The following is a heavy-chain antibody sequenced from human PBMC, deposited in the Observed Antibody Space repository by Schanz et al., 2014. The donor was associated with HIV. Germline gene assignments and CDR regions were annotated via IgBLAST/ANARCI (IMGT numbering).Heavy chain of an antibody. CDR3: TTRRVLGVGQDF. Sequence: EVQLVESGGGLVKPGGSLRLSCVASGLTFNKVWLTWVRQVPGKGLEWVGRIKSRTDGETIDYAAAVKGRFTISRDDSKNTLYLQMNSLKTEDTAVYFCTTRRVLGVGQDFWGRGTLVTVSS. CDR1: GLTFNKVW. V-gene: IGHV3-15*01. CDR2: IKSRTDGETI. J-gene: IGHJ4*02. D-gene: IGHD3-3*01.